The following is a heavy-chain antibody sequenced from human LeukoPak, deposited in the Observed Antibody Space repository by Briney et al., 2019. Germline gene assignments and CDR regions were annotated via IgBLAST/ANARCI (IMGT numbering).Heavy chain of an antibody. Sequence: GGSLRLSCAASGFTFSSYAMSWVRRAPGKGLEWVSAISGSGSSTYYADSVKGRLTISRDNSKNTLYLQMNSLRAEDTAVYYCAKNVAVAGTSNWFDPWGQGTLVTVSS. J-gene: IGHJ5*02. V-gene: IGHV3-23*01. D-gene: IGHD6-19*01. CDR1: GFTFSSYA. CDR2: ISGSGSST. CDR3: AKNVAVAGTSNWFDP.